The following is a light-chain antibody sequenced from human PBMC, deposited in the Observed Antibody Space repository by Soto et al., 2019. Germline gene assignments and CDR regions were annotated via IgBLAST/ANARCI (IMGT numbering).Light chain of an antibody. CDR1: QSVGSNS. V-gene: IGKV3D-20*01. J-gene: IGKJ5*01. CDR3: QQYGGSSIT. CDR2: DAS. Sequence: DIVMTQSADSLAVSLGERATLSCGASQSVGSNSIAWYQQKPGLAPRVLIYDASSRETAIRDRFSGTGSGTEFTLTISRLEPEDVAVYYCQQYGGSSITFGQGTRLEIK.